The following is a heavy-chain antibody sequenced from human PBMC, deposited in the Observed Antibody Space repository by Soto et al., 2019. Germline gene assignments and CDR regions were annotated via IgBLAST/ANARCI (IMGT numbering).Heavy chain of an antibody. CDR2: IYHSGST. Sequence: SETLSLTCAVSGGSISSGGYSWSWIRQPPGKGLEWIGYIYHSGSTYYNPSLKSRVTISVDRSKNQFSLKLSSVTAADTAVYYCARSIVVVTALAYWGQGTLVTVSS. D-gene: IGHD2-21*02. CDR3: ARSIVVVTALAY. J-gene: IGHJ4*02. CDR1: GGSISSGGYS. V-gene: IGHV4-30-2*01.